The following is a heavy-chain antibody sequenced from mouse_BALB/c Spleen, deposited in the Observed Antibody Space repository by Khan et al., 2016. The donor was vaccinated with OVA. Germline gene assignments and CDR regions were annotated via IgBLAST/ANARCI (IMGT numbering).Heavy chain of an antibody. Sequence: QVQLKESGPGLVAPSQSLSITCTVSGFSLTSYGVHWVRQPPGKGLEWLVVIWSDGKTTYNSTLKSRLSISKDNSKSQVFLKMNSLQTDDTAMYYCARSTHVISAVIDYWGQGTAVTVSA. V-gene: IGHV2-6*02. CDR3: ARSTHVISAVIDY. CDR2: IWSDGKT. D-gene: IGHD2-13*01. CDR1: GFSLTSYG. J-gene: IGHJ4*01.